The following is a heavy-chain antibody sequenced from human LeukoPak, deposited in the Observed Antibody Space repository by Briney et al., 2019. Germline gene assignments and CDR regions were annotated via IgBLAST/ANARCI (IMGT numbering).Heavy chain of an antibody. Sequence: ASVKVSCKVSGYTLTELSMHWVRQAPGKGLEWMGGFDPEDGETIYAQKFQGRVTMTEDTSTDTAYMELSSLRSEDTAVYYCATDRSSYCGGDCYPDDDAFDIWGQGTMVTVSS. D-gene: IGHD2-21*01. CDR1: GYTLTELS. V-gene: IGHV1-24*01. CDR3: ATDRSSYCGGDCYPDDDAFDI. CDR2: FDPEDGET. J-gene: IGHJ3*02.